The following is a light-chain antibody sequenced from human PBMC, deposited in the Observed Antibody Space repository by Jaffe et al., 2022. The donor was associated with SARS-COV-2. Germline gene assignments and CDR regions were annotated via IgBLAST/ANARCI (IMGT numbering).Light chain of an antibody. CDR2: GAS. V-gene: IGKV3-20*01. J-gene: IGKJ4*01. Sequence: EIVLTQSPGTLSLSPGERAALSCRASQSVSSNYLAWYQQKPGQAPRLLIYGASSRAGGIPDRFSGSGSGTDFTLTISRLEPEDFALYYCQQYGTSRLTFGGGTKVDIK. CDR1: QSVSSNY. CDR3: QQYGTSRLT.